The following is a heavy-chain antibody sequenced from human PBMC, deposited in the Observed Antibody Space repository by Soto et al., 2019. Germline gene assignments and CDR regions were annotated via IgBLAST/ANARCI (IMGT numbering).Heavy chain of an antibody. D-gene: IGHD6-13*01. J-gene: IGHJ6*02. Sequence: QVQLVESRGGVVQPGRSLRLSCAASGFTFSSYAMHWVRQAPGKGLEWVAVISYDGSNKYYADSVKGRFTISRDNSKNTLYLQMNSLRAEDTAVYYCARDWYSSSWFYGMDVWGQGTTVTVSS. V-gene: IGHV3-30-3*01. CDR3: ARDWYSSSWFYGMDV. CDR2: ISYDGSNK. CDR1: GFTFSSYA.